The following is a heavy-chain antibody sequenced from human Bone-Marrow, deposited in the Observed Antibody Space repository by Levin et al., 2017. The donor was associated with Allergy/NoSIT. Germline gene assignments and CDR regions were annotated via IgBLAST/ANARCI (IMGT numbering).Heavy chain of an antibody. CDR3: ARYGKKGKKEPISPWSWGPKISYYDYGMDV. CDR1: GASFSDYK. V-gene: IGHV4-34*01. J-gene: IGHJ6*02. Sequence: SQTLSLTCAVSGASFSDYKWNWIRQSPGKGLEWIGEINPSGGVYYNPSLESRVTISVDTSKKQFSLKLRFVTDADTAVYYCARYGKKGKKEPISPWSWGPKISYYDYGMDVWGQGTAVTVSS. D-gene: IGHD1-14*01. CDR2: INPSGGV.